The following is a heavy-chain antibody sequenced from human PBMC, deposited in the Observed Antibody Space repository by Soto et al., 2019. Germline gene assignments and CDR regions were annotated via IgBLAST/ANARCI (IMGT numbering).Heavy chain of an antibody. J-gene: IGHJ5*02. D-gene: IGHD4-17*01. CDR2: IYHSGST. CDR3: AGGAATVTPGWFDP. V-gene: IGHV4-38-2*01. CDR1: GYSISSGYY. Sequence: PSETLSLTCGVSGYSISSGYYWGWIRQPPGKGLEWIASIYHSGSTYYNPSLKSRVTISVDTSKNQFSLKVTSVTAADTAVYYCAGGAATVTPGWFDPWGQGTLVTVSS.